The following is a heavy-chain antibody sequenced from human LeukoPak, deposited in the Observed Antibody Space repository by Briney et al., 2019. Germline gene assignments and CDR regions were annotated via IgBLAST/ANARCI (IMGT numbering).Heavy chain of an antibody. V-gene: IGHV3-7*03. CDR2: IKQDGSEK. CDR1: QFTFSRYW. Sequence: GGSLRLSCVASQFTFSRYWMSWVRQAPGKGLEWVANIKQDGSEKYYVDSVKGRFTISRDNAKNSLYLQMNSLRVEDAVVYYCARDKGSDEGSKFDYWGQGTLVTVSS. J-gene: IGHJ4*02. CDR3: ARDKGSDEGSKFDY.